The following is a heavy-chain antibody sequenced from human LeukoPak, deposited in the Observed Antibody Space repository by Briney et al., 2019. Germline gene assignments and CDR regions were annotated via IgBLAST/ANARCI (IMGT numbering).Heavy chain of an antibody. D-gene: IGHD3-22*01. CDR1: GFTFSSYA. V-gene: IGHV3-23*01. Sequence: GGSLRLSCAASGFTFSSYAMSWVRQAPGKGLEWVSAISGSGSTYYADSVKGRFTISRDNSKNTLYLQMNSLRAEDTAVYYCAKDGYYDSSGSPTGYFDYWGQGTLVTVSS. CDR3: AKDGYYDSSGSPTGYFDY. CDR2: ISGSGST. J-gene: IGHJ4*02.